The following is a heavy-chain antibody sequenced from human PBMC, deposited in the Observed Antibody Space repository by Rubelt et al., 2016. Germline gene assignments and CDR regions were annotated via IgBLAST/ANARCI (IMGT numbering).Heavy chain of an antibody. Sequence: QLQLQESGPGLVKPSETLSLTCTVSGGSISSSSYYWGWIRQPPGKGLEWIGEINHSGRTNSTPSLTRCVPSSVAPSKTLFPLKLSSVTAAATAVYYCARDGGGLYGSGSYYYWGQGTLVTVSS. J-gene: IGHJ4*02. CDR1: GGSISSSSYY. V-gene: IGHV4-39*07. CDR2: INHSGRT. CDR3: ARDGGGLYGSGSYYY. D-gene: IGHD3-10*01.